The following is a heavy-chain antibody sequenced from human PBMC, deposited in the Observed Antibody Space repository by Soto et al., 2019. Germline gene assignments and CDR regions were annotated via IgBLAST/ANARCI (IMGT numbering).Heavy chain of an antibody. CDR3: ARAPKQWLAFFDH. J-gene: IGHJ4*02. CDR2: IHTSGTT. Sequence: ETLSLTCPVSGDSISSSYWSWIRQPAGKGLEWIGRIHTSGTTNYNPSLKSRVTMSVDTSKNHFSLKMSSVTAADTAVYYCARAPKQWLAFFDHWGQGTMVTVS. CDR1: GDSISSSY. D-gene: IGHD6-19*01. V-gene: IGHV4-4*07.